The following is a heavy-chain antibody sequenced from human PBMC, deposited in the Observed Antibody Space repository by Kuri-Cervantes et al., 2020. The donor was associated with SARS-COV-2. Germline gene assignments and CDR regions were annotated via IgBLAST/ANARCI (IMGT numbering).Heavy chain of an antibody. J-gene: IGHJ4*02. CDR3: AIAHTGSYYPPDF. Sequence: GESLKISCAASGFTFRSYAMHWVRQAPGKGLEWVAVISYDGNRRYYADSVKGRFSISRENSNNTLYLQMNSLSDEDTAVYFCAIAHTGSYYPPDFWGQGILVTVSS. CDR2: ISYDGNRR. V-gene: IGHV3-30*01. D-gene: IGHD1-26*01. CDR1: GFTFRSYA.